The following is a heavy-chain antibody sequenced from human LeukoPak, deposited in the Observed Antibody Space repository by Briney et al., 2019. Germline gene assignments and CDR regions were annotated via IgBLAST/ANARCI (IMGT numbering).Heavy chain of an antibody. D-gene: IGHD3-22*01. CDR1: GGSISSSNW. V-gene: IGHV4-4*02. Sequence: SGTLSLTCAVSGGSISSSNWWSWVRQPPGKGLEWIGEIYHSGSTNYNPSLKSRVTISVDKSKNQFSLKLSSVTAADTAVYYCARRDYYDSSGPLGDAFDIWGQGTMVTVSS. CDR2: IYHSGST. J-gene: IGHJ3*02. CDR3: ARRDYYDSSGPLGDAFDI.